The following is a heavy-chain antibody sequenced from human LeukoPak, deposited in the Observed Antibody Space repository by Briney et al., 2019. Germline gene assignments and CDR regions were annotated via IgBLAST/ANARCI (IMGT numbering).Heavy chain of an antibody. D-gene: IGHD3-10*01. J-gene: IGHJ4*02. Sequence: GGSLRLSCAASGFTFDSYSMNWVRQAPGKGLEWVSSISSSSSFIYYADSVKGRFTISRDNANNSLHLQMYSLRAEDTAVYYCVRASYYYGSGTYYDFDYWGQGTLVTVSS. CDR2: ISSSSSFI. CDR1: GFTFDSYS. V-gene: IGHV3-21*01. CDR3: VRASYYYGSGTYYDFDY.